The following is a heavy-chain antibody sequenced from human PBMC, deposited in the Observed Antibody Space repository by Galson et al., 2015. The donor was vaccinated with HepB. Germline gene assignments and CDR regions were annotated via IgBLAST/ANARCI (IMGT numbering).Heavy chain of an antibody. CDR3: ARDVTKRDAFDI. J-gene: IGHJ3*02. V-gene: IGHV3-74*01. CDR2: INSDGSST. CDR1: GFTFSSYW. Sequence: SLRLSCAASGFTFSSYWMHWVRQAPGKGLVWVSRINSDGSSTSYADSVKGRFTISRDNAKNTLYLQMNSLRAEDTAVYYCARDVTKRDAFDIWGQGTMVTVSS.